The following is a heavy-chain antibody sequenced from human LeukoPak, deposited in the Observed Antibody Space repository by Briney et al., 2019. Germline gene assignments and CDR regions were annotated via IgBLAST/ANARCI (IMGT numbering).Heavy chain of an antibody. CDR2: ISYDGSNK. CDR1: GFTFSSYA. J-gene: IGHJ4*02. CDR3: AREGGESGFDY. Sequence: GRSLRLSCAASGFTFSSYAMHWVRQAPGKGLEWVAVISYDGSNKYYADSVKGRFTISRDNSKNTLYLQMSSLRSEDTAIYYCAREGGESGFDYWGQGTLVTVSS. V-gene: IGHV3-30-3*01. D-gene: IGHD2-21*01.